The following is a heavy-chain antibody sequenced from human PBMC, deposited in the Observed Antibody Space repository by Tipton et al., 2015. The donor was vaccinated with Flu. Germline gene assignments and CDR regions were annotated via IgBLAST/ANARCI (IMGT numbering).Heavy chain of an antibody. J-gene: IGHJ5*01. D-gene: IGHD1-26*01. CDR2: IFVGGGT. Sequence: TLSLTCTVSGYSISSNYWDWIRQPAGKELEWIGRIFVGGGTNYNPSLRGRVSMSADTYKNGISLRLTSVTAADTAVYYCAREQSGSQSHLVAWGHGTLVTVSS. CDR3: AREQSGSQSHLVA. CDR1: GYSISSNY. V-gene: IGHV4-4*07.